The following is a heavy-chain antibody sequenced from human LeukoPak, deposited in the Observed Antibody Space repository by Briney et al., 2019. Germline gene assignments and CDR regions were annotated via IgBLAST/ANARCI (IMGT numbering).Heavy chain of an antibody. Sequence: EGSLRLSCAASGFTFSSYAMSGVRQAPGKGLEWVSAISGSGGSTYYADSVKGRFTISRDNSKNTLYLQMNSLRAEDTAVYYCAKAVSPHTVKRGYFEYWGQGTLVTVSS. J-gene: IGHJ4*02. D-gene: IGHD4-17*01. CDR2: ISGSGGST. CDR3: AKAVSPHTVKRGYFEY. CDR1: GFTFSSYA. V-gene: IGHV3-23*01.